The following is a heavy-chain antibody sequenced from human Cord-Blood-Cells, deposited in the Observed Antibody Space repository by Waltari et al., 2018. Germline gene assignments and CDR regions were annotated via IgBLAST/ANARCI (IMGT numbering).Heavy chain of an antibody. D-gene: IGHD2-15*01. J-gene: IGHJ3*02. CDR2: ISSSSSYI. CDR3: ASGRIGAFDI. V-gene: IGHV3-21*01. Sequence: EVQLVESGGGLVKPGGSLRLSCAASGFTFSSYSMNWVRQAPGKGLEWVSSISSSSSYIYYADSVKGRFTISRDNAKNSLYLQMNSLRAEDTAVYYCASGRIGAFDIWGQGTMVTVSS. CDR1: GFTFSSYS.